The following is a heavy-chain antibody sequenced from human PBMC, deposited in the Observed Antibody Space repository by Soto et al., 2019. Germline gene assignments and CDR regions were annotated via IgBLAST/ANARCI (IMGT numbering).Heavy chain of an antibody. CDR1: GGTFSSYA. CDR2: IIPIFGTA. V-gene: IGHV1-69*13. Sequence: SVKVSCKASGGTFSSYAISWVRQAPGQGLEWMGGIIPIFGTANYAQKFQGRVTITADESTSTAYMELGSLRSEDTAVYYCARDRKGQSMSSWNDGVSYYYGMDVWGQGTTVTVSS. J-gene: IGHJ6*02. CDR3: ARDRKGQSMSSWNDGVSYYYGMDV. D-gene: IGHD1-1*01.